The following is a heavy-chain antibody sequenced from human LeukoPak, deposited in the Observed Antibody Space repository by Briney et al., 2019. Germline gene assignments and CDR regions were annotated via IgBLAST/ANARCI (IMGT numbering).Heavy chain of an antibody. CDR3: ARERVNCGGDCIDY. CDR2: ITSSGSNI. CDR1: GFTFSTYE. J-gene: IGHJ4*02. D-gene: IGHD2-21*02. Sequence: GGSLRLSCAASGFTFSTYEMNWARQAPGKGLEWLSYITSSGSNIQYADSVKGRFTISRDNTKNSLYLQMNSLRAEDTAVYYCARERVNCGGDCIDYWGQGTLVTVSS. V-gene: IGHV3-48*03.